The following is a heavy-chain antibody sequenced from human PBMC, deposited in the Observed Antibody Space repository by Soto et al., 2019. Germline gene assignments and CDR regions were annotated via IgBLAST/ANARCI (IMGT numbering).Heavy chain of an antibody. V-gene: IGHV3-30*18. J-gene: IGHJ5*02. Sequence: PGGSLRLSCAASGFTFSSYGMHWVRQAPGKGLEWVAVISYDGSNKYYADSVKGGFTISRDNSKNTLYLQMNSLRAEDTAVYYCAKDGVPAAGTGYWFDPWGQGTLVTVSS. CDR3: AKDGVPAAGTGYWFDP. CDR1: GFTFSSYG. D-gene: IGHD6-13*01. CDR2: ISYDGSNK.